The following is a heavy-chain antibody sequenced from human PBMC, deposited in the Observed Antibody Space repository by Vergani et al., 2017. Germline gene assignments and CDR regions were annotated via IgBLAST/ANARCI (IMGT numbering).Heavy chain of an antibody. J-gene: IGHJ4*02. D-gene: IGHD3-10*01. CDR3: ARAGAPGKRLWFGGRWVDY. V-gene: IGHV4-34*01. CDR2: INHSGST. CDR1: GRSFSGYY. Sequence: QVQLQQWGAGLLKPSETLSLSCAVYGRSFSGYYWSWIRQPPGKGLEWIGEINHSGSTNYNPSLKSRVTISVDTSKNQFSLKLSSVTAADTAVYYCARAGAPGKRLWFGGRWVDYWGQGTLVTVSS.